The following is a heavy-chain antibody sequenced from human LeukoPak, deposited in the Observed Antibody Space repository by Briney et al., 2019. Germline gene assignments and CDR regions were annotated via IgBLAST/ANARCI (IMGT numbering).Heavy chain of an antibody. Sequence: GGSLRLSCAASGFTFSSYSIPWFRQAPGKGLEWVTVISYDGRNEYYADSVKGRFTISRDNSKNTLFLQMNSLRAEDTAVYYCAVTTSTTGYYYGMDVWGQGTAVTVSS. CDR3: AVTTSTTGYYYGMDV. CDR2: ISYDGRNE. V-gene: IGHV3-30*03. J-gene: IGHJ6*02. D-gene: IGHD4-17*01. CDR1: GFTFSSYS.